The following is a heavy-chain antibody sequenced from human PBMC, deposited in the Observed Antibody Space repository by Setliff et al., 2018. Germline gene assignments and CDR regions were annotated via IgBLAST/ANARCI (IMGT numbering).Heavy chain of an antibody. CDR1: GASIGSGSHY. D-gene: IGHD2-21*01. Sequence: KTSETLSLTCTVSGASIGSGSHYWGWIRQPAGRGLEWIGRIYTSGTTNYSPSLKSRVSISSDTSKNVISLKLNSVTAADTAVYFCAREYVVISFVRNTHSHYGMDVWGQGTTVTVSS. CDR3: AREYVVISFVRNTHSHYGMDV. CDR2: IYTSGTT. J-gene: IGHJ6*02. V-gene: IGHV4-61*02.